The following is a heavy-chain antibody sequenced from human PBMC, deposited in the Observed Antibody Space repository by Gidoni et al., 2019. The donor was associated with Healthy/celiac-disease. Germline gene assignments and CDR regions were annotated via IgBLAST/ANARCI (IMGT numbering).Heavy chain of an antibody. CDR3: ARDRGVQGVIRYYFDY. D-gene: IGHD3-10*01. CDR2: IWYDGSNK. J-gene: IGHJ4*02. V-gene: IGHV3-33*01. CDR1: GFTFSRYG. Sequence: QVQLVESGGGVVQPGRSLRLSCAASGFTFSRYGMHWVRQAPGKGLEWVAVIWYDGSNKYYADSVKGRFTISRDNSKNTLYLQMNSLRAEDTAVYYCARDRGVQGVIRYYFDYWGQGTLVTVSS.